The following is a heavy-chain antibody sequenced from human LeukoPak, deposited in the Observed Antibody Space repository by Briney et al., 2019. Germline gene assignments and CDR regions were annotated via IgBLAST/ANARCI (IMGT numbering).Heavy chain of an antibody. V-gene: IGHV5-51*01. CDR3: ARRGRSSNYFDY. CDR1: GYNFSNSW. D-gene: IGHD6-6*01. Sequence: GESLKISCKGSGYNFSNSWIGWVRQVPGKGLAWMGIIYPGDSDTRYSPSFQGQVTMSADKSISTAYLQWSSLKASDTAMYYCARRGRSSNYFDYWGQGTLVTVSS. CDR2: IYPGDSDT. J-gene: IGHJ4*02.